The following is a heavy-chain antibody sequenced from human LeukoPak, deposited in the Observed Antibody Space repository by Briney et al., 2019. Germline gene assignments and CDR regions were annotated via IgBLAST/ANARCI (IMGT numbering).Heavy chain of an antibody. V-gene: IGHV3-23*01. D-gene: IGHD1-1*01. CDR1: GFTFSTYP. CDR2: IGASGSST. J-gene: IGHJ6*02. Sequence: PGGSLRLSCAASGFTFSTYPMRWVRQAPGKGLEWVSAIGASGSSTYYADSVKGRFTISRDNSKNTLYLQMNSLRAEDTAVYYCARIYTKCGNDYNGMDVWGQGTTVTVSS. CDR3: ARIYTKCGNDYNGMDV.